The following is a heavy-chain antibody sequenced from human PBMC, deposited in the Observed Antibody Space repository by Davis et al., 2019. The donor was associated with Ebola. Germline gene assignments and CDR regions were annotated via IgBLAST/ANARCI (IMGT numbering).Heavy chain of an antibody. V-gene: IGHV4-4*02. Sequence: MPGGSLRLSCAVSGGSISSSNWCCWVRPPPGKGLGWMGEIYHSGSTNYNPSLKSRVTISVDRSKNQFSLKLSSVTAADTAVYYCARGDILTGYSHWGQGTLVTVSS. CDR1: GGSISSSNW. CDR2: IYHSGST. J-gene: IGHJ4*02. D-gene: IGHD3-9*01. CDR3: ARGDILTGYSH.